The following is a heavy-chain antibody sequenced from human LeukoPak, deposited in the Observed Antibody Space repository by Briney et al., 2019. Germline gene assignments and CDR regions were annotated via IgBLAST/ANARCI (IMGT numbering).Heavy chain of an antibody. Sequence: GGSLRLSXAASGFTVSTNYMSWVRQAPGKGLEWVSVIYSGGSTYYADSVKGRFTISRDNSKNTLYLQMNSPGAEDTAVYYCARGRGSYYFDYWGQGTLVTVSS. CDR3: ARGRGSYYFDY. J-gene: IGHJ4*02. CDR2: IYSGGST. V-gene: IGHV3-53*01. D-gene: IGHD1-26*01. CDR1: GFTVSTNY.